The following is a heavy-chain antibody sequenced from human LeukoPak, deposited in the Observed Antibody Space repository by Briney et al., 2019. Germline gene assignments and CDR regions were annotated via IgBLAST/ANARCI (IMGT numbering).Heavy chain of an antibody. D-gene: IGHD3-3*01. V-gene: IGHV3-48*02. CDR2: ISSSSSTI. J-gene: IGHJ6*04. Sequence: GGSLRLSCAASGFTFSSYSMNWVRQAPGKGVEWVSYISSSSSTIYYAAYVKGRFTISRDNDKNSLHLQMNSPRDEDEAVYYCGRENLEWLLLVGGYMDVWGKGTTVPVSS. CDR1: GFTFSSYS. CDR3: GRENLEWLLLVGGYMDV.